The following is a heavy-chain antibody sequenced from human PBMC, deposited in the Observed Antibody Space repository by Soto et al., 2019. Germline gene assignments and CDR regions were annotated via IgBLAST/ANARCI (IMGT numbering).Heavy chain of an antibody. J-gene: IGHJ4*02. CDR2: INAGNGNT. Sequence: QVQLVQSGAEVKKPGASVKVSCKASGYTFTSYAMHWVRQAPGQRLEWMGWINAGNGNTKYSQKFQGRVTITRDTSASTAYMELSSRRSEDTAVYYWARDFDYWGQGTLVTVSS. V-gene: IGHV1-3*01. CDR1: GYTFTSYA. CDR3: ARDFDY.